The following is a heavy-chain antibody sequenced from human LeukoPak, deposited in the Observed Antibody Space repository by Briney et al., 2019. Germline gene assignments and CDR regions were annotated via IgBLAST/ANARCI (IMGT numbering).Heavy chain of an antibody. J-gene: IGHJ4*02. CDR1: GYGFATYW. V-gene: IGHV5-51*01. Sequence: GESLQISCQGYGYGFATYWIAWVRQLPGKGLEWMGIIYPGDSDTRYSPSFQGQVTISADKSINTAYLQWSSLKASDSATYYCARRGVGSQLLDYWGQGTLVTVSS. D-gene: IGHD2-2*01. CDR3: ARRGVGSQLLDY. CDR2: IYPGDSDT.